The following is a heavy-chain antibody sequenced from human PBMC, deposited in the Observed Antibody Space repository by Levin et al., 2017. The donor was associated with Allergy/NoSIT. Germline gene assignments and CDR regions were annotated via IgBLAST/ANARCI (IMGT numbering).Heavy chain of an antibody. CDR3: ARAGPAHCSSTSCDYGWFDP. V-gene: IGHV3-33*01. CDR2: IWYDGSNK. D-gene: IGHD2-2*01. Sequence: SCAASGFTFSSYDMHWVRQAPGKGLEWVAVIWYDGSNKYYADSVKGRFTISRDNSKNTLYLQMNSLRAEDTAVYYCARAGPAHCSSTSCDYGWFDPWGQGTLVTVSS. CDR1: GFTFSSYD. J-gene: IGHJ5*02.